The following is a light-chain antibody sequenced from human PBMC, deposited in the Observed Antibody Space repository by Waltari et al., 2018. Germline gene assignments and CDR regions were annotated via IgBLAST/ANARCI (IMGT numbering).Light chain of an antibody. Sequence: QSVLTQPPSVSGAPGQRVTISCTGSNSNIGARFDVHWYQQLPGTAPKLLIYANSNWPPGVPARFSGSKAGTPAPLVITGLQAEDEADYYCQSYDSSLGGPVFGGGTKLTVL. V-gene: IGLV1-40*01. J-gene: IGLJ3*02. CDR1: NSNIGARFD. CDR3: QSYDSSLGGPV. CDR2: ANS.